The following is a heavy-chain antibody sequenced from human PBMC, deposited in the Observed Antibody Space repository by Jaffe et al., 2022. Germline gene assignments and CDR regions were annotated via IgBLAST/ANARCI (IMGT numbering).Heavy chain of an antibody. J-gene: IGHJ4*02. CDR1: GGSFSGYY. D-gene: IGHD2-15*01. CDR3: ARGIRRKYCSGGSCYSVHFDY. Sequence: QVQLQQWGAGLLKPSETLSLTCAVYGGSFSGYYWSWIRQPPGKGLEWIGEINHSGSTNYNPSLKSRVTISVDTSKNQFSLKLSSVTAADTAVYYCARGIRRKYCSGGSCYSVHFDYWGQGTLVTVSS. V-gene: IGHV4-34*01. CDR2: INHSGST.